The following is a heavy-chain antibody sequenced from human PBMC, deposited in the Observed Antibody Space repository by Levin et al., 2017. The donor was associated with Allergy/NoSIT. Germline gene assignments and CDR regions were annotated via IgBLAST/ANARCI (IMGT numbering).Heavy chain of an antibody. CDR2: ISWDGGST. V-gene: IGHV3-43*01. Sequence: PGESLKISCAASGFTFDDYTMHWVRQAPGKGLEWVSLISWDGGSTYYADSVKGRFTISRDNSKNSLYLQMNSLRTEDTALYYCAKDHAHTVTTYYFDYWGQGTLVTVSS. J-gene: IGHJ4*02. D-gene: IGHD4-17*01. CDR3: AKDHAHTVTTYYFDY. CDR1: GFTFDDYT.